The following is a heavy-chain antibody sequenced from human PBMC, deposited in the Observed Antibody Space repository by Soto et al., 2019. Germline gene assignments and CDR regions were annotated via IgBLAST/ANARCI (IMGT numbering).Heavy chain of an antibody. CDR2: IFYSGGT. J-gene: IGHJ5*02. V-gene: IGHV4-39*01. CDR1: GGSILDSTYY. CDR3: ARQASGYYYGWIDP. D-gene: IGHD3-22*01. Sequence: SETLSLTCTVSGGSILDSTYYWAWIRQSPGKGLEWIGTIFYSGGTFYTPSLKSRVTMSVDTSNNQFSLKLSSVTAADTAVYYCARQASGYYYGWIDPWGQGTLVTVSS.